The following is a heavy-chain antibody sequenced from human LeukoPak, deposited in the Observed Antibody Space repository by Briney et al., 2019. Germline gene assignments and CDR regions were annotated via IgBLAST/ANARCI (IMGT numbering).Heavy chain of an antibody. CDR3: AGAPGPPDYDFWSGYTYYYYYMDV. Sequence: ASVKVSCKASGYTFTSYGISWVRQAPGQGLEWMGWISAYNGNTNYAQKLQGRVTMTTDTSTSTAYMELRSLRSDDTAVYYCAGAPGPPDYDFWSGYTYYYYYMDVWGKGTTVTVSS. V-gene: IGHV1-18*01. J-gene: IGHJ6*03. CDR1: GYTFTSYG. CDR2: ISAYNGNT. D-gene: IGHD3-3*01.